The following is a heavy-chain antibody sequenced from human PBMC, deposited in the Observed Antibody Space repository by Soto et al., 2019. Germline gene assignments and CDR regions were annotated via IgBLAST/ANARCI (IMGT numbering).Heavy chain of an antibody. CDR3: ARTTTGDYAY. Sequence: SETLSLTCTVSGGSVSSGSYYWSWIRQPPGKGLEWIGYIYYSGSTNYNPSLKSRVTISVDTSKNQFSLKLSSVTAADTAVYYCARTTTGDYAYWGQGTLVTVSS. CDR2: IYYSGST. D-gene: IGHD4-17*01. CDR1: GGSVSSGSYY. V-gene: IGHV4-61*01. J-gene: IGHJ4*02.